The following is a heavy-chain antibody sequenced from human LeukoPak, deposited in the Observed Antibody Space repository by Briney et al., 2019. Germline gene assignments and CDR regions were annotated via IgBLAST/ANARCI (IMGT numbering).Heavy chain of an antibody. J-gene: IGHJ4*02. CDR1: GFPFSSSN. D-gene: IGHD3-10*01. V-gene: IGHV3-30*03. CDR2: ISYDGTKT. CDR3: EREWFGESN. Sequence: PGGSLRLSCAPSGFPFSSSNMHCLRQSPGRGLEWVALISYDGTKTYYGESEKRRFPVPRDNSKNMLFLQMNSLSAEDTAIYYCEREWFGESNWGQGARVTVSS.